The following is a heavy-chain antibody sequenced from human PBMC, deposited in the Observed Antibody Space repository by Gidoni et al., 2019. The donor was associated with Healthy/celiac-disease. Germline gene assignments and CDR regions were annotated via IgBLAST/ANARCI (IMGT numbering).Heavy chain of an antibody. CDR3: ARDQYRDYGDSTLYYYYYGMDV. CDR2: ISAYNGNT. V-gene: IGHV1-18*01. Sequence: QVQLVQSGAEVKKPGASVKVSCKASGYTFTSYCISWVRQAPGQGLEWMGWISAYNGNTNYAQKLQGRVTMTTDTATSTAYMELRSLRSDDTAVYYCARDQYRDYGDSTLYYYYYGMDVWGQGTTVTVSS. CDR1: GYTFTSYC. J-gene: IGHJ6*02. D-gene: IGHD4-17*01.